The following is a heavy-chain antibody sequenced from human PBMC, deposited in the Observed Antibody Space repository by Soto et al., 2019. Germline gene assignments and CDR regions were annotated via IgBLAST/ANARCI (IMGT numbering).Heavy chain of an antibody. J-gene: IGHJ6*02. D-gene: IGHD6-13*01. V-gene: IGHV5-51*01. CDR1: GYSFISYW. CDR2: IYPGDSDT. Sequence: GESLKISCKGSGYSFISYWIGWVRQMPGKGLEWMGIIYPGDSDTRYSPSFQGQVTISADKSISTAYLQWSSLKASDTAMYYCARTSAAGKYYDGMDVWGQGNTVTVSS. CDR3: ARTSAAGKYYDGMDV.